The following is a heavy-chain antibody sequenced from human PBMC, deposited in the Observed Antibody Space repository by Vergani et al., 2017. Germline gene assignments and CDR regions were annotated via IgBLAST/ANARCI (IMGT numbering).Heavy chain of an antibody. CDR2: IKQDGSEK. V-gene: IGHV3-7*01. CDR3: ARDASSYRSSGRKLLFDY. CDR1: GFTFSSYW. D-gene: IGHD6-19*01. J-gene: IGHJ4*02. Sequence: EVQLVESGGGLVQPGGSLRLSCAASGFTFSSYWMSWVRQAPGKGLEWVANIKQDGSEKYYVDSVKGRFTIARDNAKNSLYLQMNSLRAEDTAVYYCARDASSYRSSGRKLLFDYWGQGTLVTVSS.